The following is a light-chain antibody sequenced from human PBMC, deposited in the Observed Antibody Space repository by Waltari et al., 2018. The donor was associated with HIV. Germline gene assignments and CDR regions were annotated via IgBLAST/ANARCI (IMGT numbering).Light chain of an antibody. CDR3: HVWDTISDHVV. Sequence: SYVMTQPPSVPVAPGKSAKFTCVGTNIDTKSVHWYQQKPDQAPVLVIYYNADRPSGIPERFSGSNSGNTATLTINRVEAGDEADYYCHVWDTISDHVVFGGGSKLTVL. V-gene: IGLV3-21*04. CDR2: YNA. J-gene: IGLJ2*01. CDR1: NIDTKS.